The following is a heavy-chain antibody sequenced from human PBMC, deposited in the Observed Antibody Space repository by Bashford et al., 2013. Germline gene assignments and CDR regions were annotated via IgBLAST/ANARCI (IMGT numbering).Heavy chain of an antibody. D-gene: IGHD3-22*01. CDR3: AREYYYSGSGYHGFLDF. V-gene: IGHV3-7*01. CDR1: GYTFSSYW. CDR2: IKTDGSEK. Sequence: GSLRLSCAASGYTFSSYWMSWVRQAPGKGLEWVANIKTDGSEKYYLDSVKGRFTISRDNAKNSLDLQMNSLRAEDTAVYYCAREYYYSGSGYHGFLDFWGQGALVTVSS. J-gene: IGHJ4*02.